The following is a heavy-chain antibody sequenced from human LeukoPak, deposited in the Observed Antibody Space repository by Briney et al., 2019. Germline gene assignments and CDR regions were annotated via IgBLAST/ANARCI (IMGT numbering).Heavy chain of an antibody. CDR2: IYTSGST. CDR1: GASISSYY. J-gene: IGHJ3*02. V-gene: IGHV4-4*07. CDR3: ARDCCGGDSPAGAFDI. Sequence: SETLSLTCTVSGASISSYYWSWIRQPAGKGLEYIGRIYTSGSTNYNPSLKGRVTMSVDTSKNQLSLMLSSVTAADTAVYYCARDCCGGDSPAGAFDIWGQGTMVTVSS. D-gene: IGHD2-21*02.